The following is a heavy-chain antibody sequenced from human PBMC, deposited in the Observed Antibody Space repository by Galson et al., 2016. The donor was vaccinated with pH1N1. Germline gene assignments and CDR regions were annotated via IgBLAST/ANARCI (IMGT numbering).Heavy chain of an antibody. CDR2: ISHTGST. J-gene: IGHJ3*02. CDR3: ARLTGVFKTADAFDI. Sequence: TLSLTCTLSRGSISDKDYSWSWIRQPPGKGLEWIGYISHTGSTCFNPSLKSRLTLSLGGSRKQFSLKLTSVTAADTAVYYCARLTGVFKTADAFDIWGQGTMVTVTS. CDR1: RGSISDKDYS. D-gene: IGHD2-8*01. V-gene: IGHV4-30-2*01.